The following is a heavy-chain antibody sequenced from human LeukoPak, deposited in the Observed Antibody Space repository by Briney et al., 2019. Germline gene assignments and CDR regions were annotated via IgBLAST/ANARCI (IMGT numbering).Heavy chain of an antibody. D-gene: IGHD3-22*01. CDR2: ISGSGDST. Sequence: GGSLRLSCAVSGFPFDTNIMNWVRQAPGKGLEWVSTISGSGDSTYYADSVKGRFTISRDNSKDTLYLQMSSVRVDDTAVYYCARDRGRYYDSRGFYWGYYFDSWGQGILVTVST. CDR3: ARDRGRYYDSRGFYWGYYFDS. V-gene: IGHV3-23*01. J-gene: IGHJ4*02. CDR1: GFPFDTNI.